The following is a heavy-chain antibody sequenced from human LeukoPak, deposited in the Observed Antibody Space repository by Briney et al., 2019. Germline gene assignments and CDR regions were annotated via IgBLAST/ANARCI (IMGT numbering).Heavy chain of an antibody. J-gene: IGHJ5*01. Sequence: GGSLRLSCTASGFTFGDYAMSWFRQAPGKGLEWVGFIRSKAYGGTTEYAASVKGRFTISRDDSKSIAYLQMNSLKTEDTAVYYRYRGPVGVTPGNLVGPLGQGTLVTGS. CDR2: IRSKAYGGTT. CDR1: GFTFGDYA. CDR3: YRGPVGVTPGNLVGP. V-gene: IGHV3-49*03. D-gene: IGHD2-21*02.